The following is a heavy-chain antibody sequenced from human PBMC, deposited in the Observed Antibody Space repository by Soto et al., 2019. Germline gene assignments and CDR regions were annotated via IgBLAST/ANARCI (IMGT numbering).Heavy chain of an antibody. D-gene: IGHD2-15*01. CDR1: GGSISSSSYY. CDR3: ASIALARHPQGGWFDP. Sequence: SETLSLTCTVSGGSISSSSYYWGWIRQPPGKGLEWIGSIYYSGSTYYNPSLKSRVTISVDTSKNQFSLKLSSVTAADTAVYYCASIALARHPQGGWFDPWGQGTLVTVSS. CDR2: IYYSGST. J-gene: IGHJ5*02. V-gene: IGHV4-39*01.